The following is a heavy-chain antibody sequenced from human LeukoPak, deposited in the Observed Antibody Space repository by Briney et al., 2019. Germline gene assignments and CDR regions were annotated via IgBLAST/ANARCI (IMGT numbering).Heavy chain of an antibody. CDR3: TRYSYNSGPNDY. V-gene: IGHV3-7*01. Sequence: GGSLRLSCAASGFTFSSYGMHWVRQAPGKGLEWVANIKQDGSEKRYVDSVKGRFTISRDNAETSLYLEMNSLRAEDTAVYYCTRYSYNSGPNDYWGQGTLVTVSS. CDR2: IKQDGSEK. CDR1: GFTFSSYG. J-gene: IGHJ4*02. D-gene: IGHD3-10*01.